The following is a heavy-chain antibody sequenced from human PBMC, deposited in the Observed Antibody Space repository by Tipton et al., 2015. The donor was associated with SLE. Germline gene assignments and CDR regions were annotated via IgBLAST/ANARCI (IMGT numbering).Heavy chain of an antibody. V-gene: IGHV4-39*02. CDR2: INYSGRT. Sequence: GLVKPSETLSLNCTVSGGSISRSSHYWAWIRQPPGKGLEWIASINYSGRTSYNPSLKSRVTISGDTSNNQFSLRMTSVTAADTALYYCARENVAADGALDVWGQGTMVTVSS. J-gene: IGHJ3*01. CDR3: ARENVAADGALDV. CDR1: GGSISRSSHY. D-gene: IGHD6-13*01.